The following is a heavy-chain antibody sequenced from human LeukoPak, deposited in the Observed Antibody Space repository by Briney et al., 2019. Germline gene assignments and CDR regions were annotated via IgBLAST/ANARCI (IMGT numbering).Heavy chain of an antibody. CDR3: ARVASSSSFDY. Sequence: PGGSMRLSCAASGFIFSSYWMSWVRHAPGKGLEWVANINQDGSGKYYVDSVKGRFTISRDNAKNSLYLQMNSLRAEDAAVYYCARVASSSSFDYWGQGTLVTVSS. V-gene: IGHV3-7*04. CDR2: INQDGSGK. D-gene: IGHD6-6*01. J-gene: IGHJ4*02. CDR1: GFIFSSYW.